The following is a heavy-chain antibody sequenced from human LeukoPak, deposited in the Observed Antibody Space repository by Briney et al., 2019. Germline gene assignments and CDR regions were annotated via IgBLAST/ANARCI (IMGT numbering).Heavy chain of an antibody. D-gene: IGHD6-19*01. CDR3: RGKQWLVYYYYMDV. CDR2: IYTSGST. CDR1: GGSISSGSYY. J-gene: IGHJ6*03. Sequence: PSETLSLTCTVSGGSISSGSYYWSWIRQPAGKGLEWIGRIYTSGSTSYNPSLKSRVTISVDTSKNQFSLKLSSVTAADTAVYYCRGKQWLVYYYYMDVWGKGTTVTISS. V-gene: IGHV4-61*02.